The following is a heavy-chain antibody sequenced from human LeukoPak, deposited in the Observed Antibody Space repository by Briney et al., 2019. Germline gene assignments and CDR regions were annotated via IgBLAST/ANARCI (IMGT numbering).Heavy chain of an antibody. Sequence: PGGSLRLSCAASGFTVTTFSDYHLHWVRQAPGKGLEWISYISGSSTTIYYSDSVKGRFTISRDSAKNSLYLHMSSLRAEDTGVYYCVGLLGFWGQGTQVTVSS. CDR3: VGLLGF. V-gene: IGHV3-48*01. CDR1: GFTVTTFSDYH. J-gene: IGHJ4*02. CDR2: ISGSSTTI.